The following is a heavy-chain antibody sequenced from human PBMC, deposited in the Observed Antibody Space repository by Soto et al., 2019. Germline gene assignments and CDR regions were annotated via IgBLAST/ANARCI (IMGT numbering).Heavy chain of an antibody. CDR3: ARRRTPRITIFGVAPGIKGMDV. J-gene: IGHJ6*02. Sequence: GASVKVSCKASGYTFTSYDINWVRQATGQGLEWMGWMNPNSGNTGYAQKFQGRVTMNSNTSISTAYMELSSLRSEDTAVYYCARRRTPRITIFGVAPGIKGMDVWGQGTTVTVSS. D-gene: IGHD3-3*01. V-gene: IGHV1-8*01. CDR1: GYTFTSYD. CDR2: MNPNSGNT.